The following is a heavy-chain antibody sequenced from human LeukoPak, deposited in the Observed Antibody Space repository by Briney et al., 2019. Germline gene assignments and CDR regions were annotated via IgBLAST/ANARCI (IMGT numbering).Heavy chain of an antibody. Sequence: GGSLRLSCAASGFTFSSYAMSWVRQAPGKGLEWVSAISGSGGSTYYADSVKGRFTISRDNSKNTLYLQMNSLRAEDTAVYYCAKDFWYYDFWSGAPTDPMDVWGQGTTVTVSS. D-gene: IGHD3-3*01. CDR2: ISGSGGST. V-gene: IGHV3-23*01. CDR3: AKDFWYYDFWSGAPTDPMDV. CDR1: GFTFSSYA. J-gene: IGHJ6*02.